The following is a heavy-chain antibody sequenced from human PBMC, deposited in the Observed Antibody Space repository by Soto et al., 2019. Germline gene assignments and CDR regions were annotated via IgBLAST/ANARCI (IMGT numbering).Heavy chain of an antibody. J-gene: IGHJ4*02. D-gene: IGHD4-17*01. V-gene: IGHV1-8*01. CDR3: ARDRNGDYDDY. CDR2: MNPFSGNA. Sequence: GASVKVSCKASGYTFTSYDIYWVRQATGQGLEWMGWMNPFSGNAVYTQKFQDRVTMTRDTSINTAYMEMSGLRSEDTAVYYCARDRNGDYDDYWGQGTLVTVSS. CDR1: GYTFTSYD.